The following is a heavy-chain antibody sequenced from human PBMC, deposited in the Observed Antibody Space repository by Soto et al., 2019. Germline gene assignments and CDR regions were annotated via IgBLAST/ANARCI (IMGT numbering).Heavy chain of an antibody. Sequence: QVQLVQSGPEVKKPGASVKVSCKASGYTFTTYGISWVRQAPGQGLEWMGWISGYNGQTNYAQKFRGRVTITTDTSTSTAYRELRRLRSDDTAMYYCARDGRKELWVEGRNAMDAWGQGTTVTVSS. J-gene: IGHJ6*02. CDR1: GYTFTTYG. CDR2: ISGYNGQT. V-gene: IGHV1-18*01. D-gene: IGHD5-18*01. CDR3: ARDGRKELWVEGRNAMDA.